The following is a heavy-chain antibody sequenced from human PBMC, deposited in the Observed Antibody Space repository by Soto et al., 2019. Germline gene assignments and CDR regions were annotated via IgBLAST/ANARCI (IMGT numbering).Heavy chain of an antibody. V-gene: IGHV4-31*03. J-gene: IGHJ5*02. CDR2: IYYSGST. CDR3: ARDGVKSSSWTEPNWFDP. D-gene: IGHD6-13*01. CDR1: GGSISSGGYY. Sequence: SETLSLTCTVSGGSISSGGYYWSWIRQHPGKGLEWIGYIYYSGSTYYNPSLKSRVTISVDTSKNQFSLKLSSVTAADTAVYYCARDGVKSSSWTEPNWFDPWGQGTLVSVSS.